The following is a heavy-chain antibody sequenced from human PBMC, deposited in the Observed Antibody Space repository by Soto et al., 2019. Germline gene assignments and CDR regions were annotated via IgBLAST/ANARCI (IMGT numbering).Heavy chain of an antibody. Sequence: AGGSLRLSCAASGFTFSSYAMHWVRQAPGKGLEYVSAISSNGGSTYYANSVKGRFTISRDNSKNTLYLQMGSLRAEDMAVYYCARAASKYCSSTSCYRDYYYYYMDVWGKGTTVTVSS. CDR3: ARAASKYCSSTSCYRDYYYYYMDV. CDR1: GFTFSSYA. D-gene: IGHD2-2*01. CDR2: ISSNGGST. V-gene: IGHV3-64*01. J-gene: IGHJ6*03.